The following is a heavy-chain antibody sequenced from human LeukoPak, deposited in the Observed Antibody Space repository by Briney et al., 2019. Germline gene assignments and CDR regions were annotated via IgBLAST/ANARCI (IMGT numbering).Heavy chain of an antibody. Sequence: SVKVSCKASGGTFSSYAISWVRQAPGQGLEWMGGIIPIFGTANYAQKFQGRVTITTDESTSTAYMELSSLRSEDTAVYYCARPLTYYYAPSWFDPWGQGTLVTVSS. CDR2: IIPIFGTA. CDR1: GGTFSSYA. V-gene: IGHV1-69*05. CDR3: ARPLTYYYAPSWFDP. D-gene: IGHD3-10*01. J-gene: IGHJ5*02.